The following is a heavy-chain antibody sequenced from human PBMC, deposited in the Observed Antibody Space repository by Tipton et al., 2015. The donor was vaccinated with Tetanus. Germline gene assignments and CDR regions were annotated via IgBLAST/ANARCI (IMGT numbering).Heavy chain of an antibody. CDR3: ARRSYCSSTRCFDAFDL. D-gene: IGHD2-2*01. J-gene: IGHJ3*01. Sequence: GLVKPSGTLSLTCTVSGGSINNSAWWSWVRQPPGKGLEWIGEISQTGSTNYNPSLKSRVTISIDTSKNQISLKLSSVTAADTAVYYCARRSYCSSTRCFDAFDLWGQGTMVTVSS. CDR1: GGSINNSAW. V-gene: IGHV4-4*02. CDR2: ISQTGST.